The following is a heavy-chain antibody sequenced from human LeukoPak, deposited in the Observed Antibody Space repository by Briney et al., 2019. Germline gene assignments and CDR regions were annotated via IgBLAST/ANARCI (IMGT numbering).Heavy chain of an antibody. CDR3: AREYCSSTSCYQYFQH. J-gene: IGHJ1*01. CDR2: IYISGST. V-gene: IGHV4-61*02. D-gene: IGHD2-2*01. CDR1: GGSISSGSYY. Sequence: SQTLSLTCTVSGGSISSGSYYWSWIRRPAGKGLEWIGRIYISGSTNYNPSLKSRVTISVDTSKNQFSLKLSSVTAADTAVYYCAREYCSSTSCYQYFQHWGQGTLVTVSS.